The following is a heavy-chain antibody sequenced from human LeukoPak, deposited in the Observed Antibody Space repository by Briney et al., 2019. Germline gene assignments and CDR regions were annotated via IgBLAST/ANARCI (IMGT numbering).Heavy chain of an antibody. CDR1: GYPFTTWE. Sequence: ASVKVSCKTSGYPFTTWEINWVRQAAGQGLEWMGWVHPNSGNTAYAQKFQGRVTMTRDTSISTAYMEVSGLRSDDTAVYFCARGPRNDTWGQGTLVTVSS. D-gene: IGHD1-14*01. J-gene: IGHJ5*02. CDR3: ARGPRNDT. V-gene: IGHV1-8*01. CDR2: VHPNSGNT.